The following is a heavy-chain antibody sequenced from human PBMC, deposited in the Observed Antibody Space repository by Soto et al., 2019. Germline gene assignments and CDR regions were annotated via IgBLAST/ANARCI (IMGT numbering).Heavy chain of an antibody. J-gene: IGHJ6*03. CDR2: ISSSSSTI. CDR1: GFTFSSYS. V-gene: IGHV3-48*02. D-gene: IGHD6-19*01. Sequence: GESLKISCAASGFTFSSYSMNWVRQAPGKGLEWVSYISSSSSTIYYADSVKGRFTISRDNAKNSLYLQMNSLRDEDTAVYYCARTGDGGWYAGYYYYYMDVWGKGTTVTVSS. CDR3: ARTGDGGWYAGYYYYYMDV.